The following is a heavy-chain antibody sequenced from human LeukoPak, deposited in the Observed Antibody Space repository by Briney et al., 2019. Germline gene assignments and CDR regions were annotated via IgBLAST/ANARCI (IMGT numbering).Heavy chain of an antibody. Sequence: GGSLRLSCAASGFIFSSYGMHWVRQAPGKGLEWVAVISYDGSNKYYADSVKGRFTISRDNSKNTLYLQMNSLRAEDTAVYYCARAGATSEGLDYWGQGTLVTVSS. V-gene: IGHV3-30*03. CDR1: GFIFSSYG. D-gene: IGHD1-26*01. J-gene: IGHJ4*02. CDR2: ISYDGSNK. CDR3: ARAGATSEGLDY.